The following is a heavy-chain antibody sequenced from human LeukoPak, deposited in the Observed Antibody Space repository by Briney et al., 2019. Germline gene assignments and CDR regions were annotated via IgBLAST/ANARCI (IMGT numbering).Heavy chain of an antibody. CDR2: IKQDGSEK. CDR3: VRGPHIAATSY. CDR1: GFSFNNYR. J-gene: IGHJ4*02. D-gene: IGHD6-25*01. V-gene: IGHV3-7*03. Sequence: RGSLRLSCVASGFSFNNYRMTWVRQAPGKGLEWVANIKQDGSEKQYVDSVKGRFAISRDNAKKSLYLQINTLRAEDTAVYYCVRGPHIAATSYWGQGTLVTVSS.